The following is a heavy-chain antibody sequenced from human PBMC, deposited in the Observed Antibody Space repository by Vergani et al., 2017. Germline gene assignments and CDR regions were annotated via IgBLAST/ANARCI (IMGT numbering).Heavy chain of an antibody. CDR2: IIPILGIA. D-gene: IGHD3-22*01. CDR3: ASGYYDSSATDAFDI. CDR1: GGTFSSYT. Sequence: QVQLVQSGAEVKKPGSSVEVSCKASGGTFSSYTISWVRQAPGQGLEWMGRIIPILGIANYAQKFQGRVTITADKSTSTAYMELSSLRSEDTAVYYCASGYYDSSATDAFDIWGQGTMVTVSS. V-gene: IGHV1-69*02. J-gene: IGHJ3*02.